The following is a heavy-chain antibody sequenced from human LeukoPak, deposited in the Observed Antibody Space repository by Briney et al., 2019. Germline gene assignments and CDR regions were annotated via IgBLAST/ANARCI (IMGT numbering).Heavy chain of an antibody. V-gene: IGHV3-9*01. D-gene: IGHD3-10*01. J-gene: IGHJ4*02. CDR2: ISWNSGSI. CDR1: GFTFDDYA. CDR3: AKAPGLLWFGEPFDY. Sequence: GGSLRLSCAASGFTFDDYAMHWVRQAPGKGLEWVSGISWNSGSIGYADSVKGRFTISRDNAKNSLYLQMNSLRAEDTALYYCAKAPGLLWFGEPFDYWGQGTLVTVSS.